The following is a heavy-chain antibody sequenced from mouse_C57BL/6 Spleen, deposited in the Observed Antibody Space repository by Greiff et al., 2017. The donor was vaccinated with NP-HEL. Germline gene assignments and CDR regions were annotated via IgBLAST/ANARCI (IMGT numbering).Heavy chain of an antibody. CDR1: GFSLTSYG. V-gene: IGHV2-2*01. Sequence: VKLQESGPGLVQPSQSLSITCTVSGFSLTSYGVHWVRQSPGKGLGWLGVIWSGGSTDYNAAFISRLSISKDNSKSQVFFKMNSLQADDTAIYYCARNYYGSSFWYFDVWGTGTTVTVSS. CDR2: IWSGGST. D-gene: IGHD1-1*01. J-gene: IGHJ1*03. CDR3: ARNYYGSSFWYFDV.